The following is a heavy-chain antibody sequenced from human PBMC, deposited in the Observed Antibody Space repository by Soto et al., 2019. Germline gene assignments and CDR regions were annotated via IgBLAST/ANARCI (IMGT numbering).Heavy chain of an antibody. CDR1: GYTFTSYD. Sequence: ASVKVSCKASGYTFTSYDINWVRQATGQGLEWMGWMNPNSGNTGYAQKFQGRVTMTRNTSISTAYMELSSLRSEDTAVYYCARGNSWRIVVPAAEVKRSRQKYYYYYYYMDVWGKGTTVTVSS. D-gene: IGHD2-2*01. V-gene: IGHV1-8*01. J-gene: IGHJ6*03. CDR2: MNPNSGNT. CDR3: ARGNSWRIVVPAAEVKRSRQKYYYYYYYMDV.